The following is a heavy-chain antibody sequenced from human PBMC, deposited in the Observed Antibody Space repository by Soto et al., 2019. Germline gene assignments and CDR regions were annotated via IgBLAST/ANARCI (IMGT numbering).Heavy chain of an antibody. V-gene: IGHV1-69*13. CDR3: ARDAVVDCSSTSSYLYYFYY. Sequence: SVKVSCKAAGGTFSSYAISWVRQAPGQGLEWMGGIIPIFGTANYAQKFQGRVTITADESTSTAYMELSSLRSEDTAVYYCARDAVVDCSSTSSYLYYFYYWGQGTLVTVSS. J-gene: IGHJ4*02. D-gene: IGHD2-2*01. CDR2: IIPIFGTA. CDR1: GGTFSSYA.